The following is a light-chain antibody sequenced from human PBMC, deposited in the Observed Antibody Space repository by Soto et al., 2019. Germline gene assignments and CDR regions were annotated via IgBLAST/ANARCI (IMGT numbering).Light chain of an antibody. J-gene: IGKJ2*01. CDR1: QRISNC. Sequence: GDRVNITCRASQRISNCLAWYQKKPGKAPNLLIYDASNLKSGVPSRISGSGSGTEFTLTISSLQPDDFASYYCQQYESSSTFRQGTKVDIK. CDR3: QQYESSST. V-gene: IGKV1-5*01. CDR2: DAS.